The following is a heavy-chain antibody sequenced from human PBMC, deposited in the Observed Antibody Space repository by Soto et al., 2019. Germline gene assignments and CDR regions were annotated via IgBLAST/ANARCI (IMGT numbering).Heavy chain of an antibody. V-gene: IGHV3-23*01. CDR2: ISGSGGST. Sequence: EVQLLESGGGLVQPGGSLRLSCAASGFTFSSYAMSWVRQAPGKGLEWVSAISGSGGSTYYADSVKGRFTISRDNSKNTLYLQMNSLRAEDTAVYYCARDLIPHYGDLKGWFDPWGQGTLVTVSS. J-gene: IGHJ5*02. D-gene: IGHD4-17*01. CDR1: GFTFSSYA. CDR3: ARDLIPHYGDLKGWFDP.